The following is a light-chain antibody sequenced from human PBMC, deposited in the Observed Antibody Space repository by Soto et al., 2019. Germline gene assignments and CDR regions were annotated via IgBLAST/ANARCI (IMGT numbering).Light chain of an antibody. V-gene: IGLV1-44*01. CDR3: AAWDDSVDGVV. CDR1: SSNIGTNS. Sequence: QSVLTQPPSASGTPGQRVTIACSGSSSNIGTNSVNWYQQLPGTAPKLLIYNNNQRPSGVPDRFSGSKSVTSASLAISGLQSEDEAEYYCAAWDDSVDGVVFGGGTKVTVL. CDR2: NNN. J-gene: IGLJ3*02.